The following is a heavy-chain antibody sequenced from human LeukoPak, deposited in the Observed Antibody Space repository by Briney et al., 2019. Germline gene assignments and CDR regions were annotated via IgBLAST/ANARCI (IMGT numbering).Heavy chain of an antibody. D-gene: IGHD6-13*01. Sequence: GRSLRLSCAASGFNFDDCAMHWVRQAPGKGLEWVSGISWNSGSITYADSVKGRFTISRDSVKNSLFLQMNSLRAEDTAFYYCARGAVAAAGLFDYWGQGTLVTVSS. CDR1: GFNFDDCA. CDR2: ISWNSGSI. CDR3: ARGAVAAAGLFDY. J-gene: IGHJ4*02. V-gene: IGHV3-9*01.